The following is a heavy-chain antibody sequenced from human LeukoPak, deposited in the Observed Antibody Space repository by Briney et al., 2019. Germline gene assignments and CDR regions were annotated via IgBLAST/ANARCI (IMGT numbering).Heavy chain of an antibody. J-gene: IGHJ4*02. D-gene: IGHD6-13*01. Sequence: LRLSCAASGFTFSSYSMNWVRQPPGKGLEWIWEINHSGSTNYNPSLKSRVTISVDTSKNQFSLKLSSVTAADTAVYYCARGMRFNAGPPFHYWGQGTLVTVSS. V-gene: IGHV4-34*01. CDR2: INHSGST. CDR3: ARGMRFNAGPPFHY. CDR1: GFTFSSYS.